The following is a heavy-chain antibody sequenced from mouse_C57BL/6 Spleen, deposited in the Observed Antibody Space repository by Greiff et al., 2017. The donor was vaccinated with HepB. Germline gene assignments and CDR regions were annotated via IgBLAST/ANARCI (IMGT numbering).Heavy chain of an antibody. J-gene: IGHJ1*03. Sequence: QVQLQQPGAELVRPGTSVKLSCKASGYTFTSYWMHWVKQRPGQGLEWIGVIDPSDSYTNYNQKFKGKATLTVDTSSSTAYMQLSSLTSEDSAVYYCARDGYYGYFDVWGTGTTVTVSS. CDR3: ARDGYYGYFDV. D-gene: IGHD2-3*01. CDR2: IDPSDSYT. CDR1: GYTFTSYW. V-gene: IGHV1-59*01.